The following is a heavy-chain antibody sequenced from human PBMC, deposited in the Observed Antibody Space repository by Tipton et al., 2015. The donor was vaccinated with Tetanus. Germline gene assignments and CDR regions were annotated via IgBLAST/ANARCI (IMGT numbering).Heavy chain of an antibody. Sequence: TLSLTCTVSGDSISSGDYYWSWIRQPPGKGLEWIGYIYYSGSTYYNPSLKSRVTISVDTSKNQFSLKLSSVTAADTAVYYCAREDVLGLTTVTALGDYWGQGTLVTVSS. CDR3: AREDVLGLTTVTALGDY. V-gene: IGHV4-30-4*01. CDR2: IYYSGST. CDR1: GDSISSGDYY. J-gene: IGHJ4*02. D-gene: IGHD4-17*01.